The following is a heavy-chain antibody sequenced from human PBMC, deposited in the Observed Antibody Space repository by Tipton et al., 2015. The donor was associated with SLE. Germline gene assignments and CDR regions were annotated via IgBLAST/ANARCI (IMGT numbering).Heavy chain of an antibody. D-gene: IGHD4-23*01. CDR3: ARHGNQDY. CDR1: GGSFSGYF. Sequence: TLSLTCALYGGSFSGYFWTWIRQPPGKGLEWIGDINHSGRIDYNPSLMSRVTISVDTSKNQFSLKLSSVTAADTAVYYCARHGNQDYWGQGTLVTVSS. V-gene: IGHV4-34*01. J-gene: IGHJ4*02. CDR2: INHSGRI.